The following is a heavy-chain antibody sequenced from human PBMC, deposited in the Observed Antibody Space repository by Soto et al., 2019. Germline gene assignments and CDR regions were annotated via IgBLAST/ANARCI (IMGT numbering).Heavy chain of an antibody. D-gene: IGHD3-10*01. V-gene: IGHV1-18*01. J-gene: IGHJ6*02. CDR1: GYTFTSYG. CDR2: ISAYNGNT. CDR3: ARASGSGWGYYYYYYGMDV. Sequence: QVQLVQSGAEVKKPGASVKVSCKASGYTFTSYGISWVRQAPGQGLEWMGWISAYNGNTNYAQKLQGRVTMTTDTSTRTGYMELRSLRSEETAVYYCARASGSGWGYYYYYYGMDVWGQGTTVTVSS.